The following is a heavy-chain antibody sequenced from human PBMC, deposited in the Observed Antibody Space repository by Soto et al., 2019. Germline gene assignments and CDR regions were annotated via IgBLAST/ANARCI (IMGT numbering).Heavy chain of an antibody. V-gene: IGHV1-46*01. J-gene: IGHJ6*02. D-gene: IGHD2-2*01. CDR3: ARVASSTSPYYYYGMDV. Sequence: GASVKVSCKASGYTFTSYYMHWVRQAPGQGLEWMGIINPSGGSTSYAQKFQGRVTMTRDTSTSTAYMELSRLRSDDTAVYYCARVASSTSPYYYYGMDVWGQGTTVTVSS. CDR2: INPSGGST. CDR1: GYTFTSYY.